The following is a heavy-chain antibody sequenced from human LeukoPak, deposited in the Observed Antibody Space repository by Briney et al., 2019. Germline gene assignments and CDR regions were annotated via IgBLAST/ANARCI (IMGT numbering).Heavy chain of an antibody. J-gene: IGHJ4*02. CDR2: IYYSGST. V-gene: IGHV4-31*03. D-gene: IGHD6-19*01. CDR1: GGSISSGGYY. Sequence: SQTLSLTCTVSGGSISSGGYYWSWIRQHPGKGLEWIGYIYYSGSTYYNPSLKSRVTISVDTSKNQFSLKLSSVTAADTAVYYCARVRSSGWYFDYWGQGTLVAVSS. CDR3: ARVRSSGWYFDY.